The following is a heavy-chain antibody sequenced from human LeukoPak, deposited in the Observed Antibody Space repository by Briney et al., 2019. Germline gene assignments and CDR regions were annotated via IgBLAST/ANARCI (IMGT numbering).Heavy chain of an antibody. D-gene: IGHD2-15*01. CDR2: IDDSGNT. J-gene: IGHJ5*02. V-gene: IGHV4-59*08. CDR3: ARRYCSGGSCYSDNWFDP. Sequence: SETLSLTCTVSGGSVSSYFWSWIRRPPGKGLEWIGYIDDSGNTNYNPSLKSQVSISIAKSKNQFSLKLSSVTAADTAVYYCARRYCSGGSCYSDNWFDPWGQGTLVTVSS. CDR1: GGSVSSYF.